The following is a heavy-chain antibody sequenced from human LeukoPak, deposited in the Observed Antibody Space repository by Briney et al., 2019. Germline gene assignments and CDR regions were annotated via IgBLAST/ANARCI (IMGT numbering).Heavy chain of an antibody. J-gene: IGHJ4*02. Sequence: SETLSLTCTVSGGSISSYYWSWIRQPPGKGLEWIGYIYYSGSTNYNPSLKSRVTISADTSKSQFSLNLRSVTAADTAVYYCARESAVSFDYWGQGALVTVSS. CDR3: ARESAVSFDY. V-gene: IGHV4-59*01. CDR1: GGSISSYY. CDR2: IYYSGST.